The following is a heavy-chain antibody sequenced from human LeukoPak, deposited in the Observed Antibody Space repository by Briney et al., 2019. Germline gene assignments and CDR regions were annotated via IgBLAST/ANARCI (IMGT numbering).Heavy chain of an antibody. CDR1: GFIFSSYE. D-gene: IGHD1-26*01. Sequence: GGSLRLSCAASGFIFSSYEMSWVRQAPGKGLEWVSYISSSGGRIYDADSVRGRFTISRDNAKDSMYLQMNSLRVEDTALYYCARDSRWYNGRYYDEGIDYWGQGTLVTVSS. CDR2: ISSSGGRI. J-gene: IGHJ4*02. V-gene: IGHV3-48*03. CDR3: ARDSRWYNGRYYDEGIDY.